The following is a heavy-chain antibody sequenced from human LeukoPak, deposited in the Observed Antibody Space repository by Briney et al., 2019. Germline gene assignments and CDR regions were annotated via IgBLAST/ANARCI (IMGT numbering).Heavy chain of an antibody. Sequence: SETLSLTCTVSGGSITTHYWSWIRQPPGKGLEWIGYVHYTDSPNFNPSLKSRVTISLDTSKNQFSLKLSSVTAADTAVYYCARGGIAAAALVHLDYWGQGTLVTVSS. J-gene: IGHJ4*02. CDR1: GGSITTHY. D-gene: IGHD6-13*01. CDR3: ARGGIAAAALVHLDY. V-gene: IGHV4-59*11. CDR2: VHYTDSP.